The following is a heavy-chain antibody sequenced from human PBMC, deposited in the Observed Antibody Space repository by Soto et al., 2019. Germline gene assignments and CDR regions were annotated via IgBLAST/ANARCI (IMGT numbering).Heavy chain of an antibody. Sequence: GASVKVSCKASGYTFTSYAMHWVRQAPGQRLEWMGWINAGNGNTKYSQKFQGRVTITRDTSASTAYMELSSLRSEDTAVYYCARDLPRGLESYYYMDVWGKGTTVTVSS. CDR1: GYTFTSYA. V-gene: IGHV1-3*01. J-gene: IGHJ6*03. CDR3: ARDLPRGLESYYYMDV. D-gene: IGHD1-1*01. CDR2: INAGNGNT.